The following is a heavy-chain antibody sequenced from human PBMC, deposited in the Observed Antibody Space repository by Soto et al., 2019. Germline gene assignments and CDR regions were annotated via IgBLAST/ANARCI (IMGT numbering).Heavy chain of an antibody. D-gene: IGHD7-27*01. CDR2: ISYDGTNK. J-gene: IGHJ4*02. CDR3: ARDPKTSGGQHWAFNYFDS. CDR1: GFSFSISP. V-gene: IGHV3-30-3*01. Sequence: GGSLRLSCAASGFSFSISPMHWVRQAPGKGPEWVALISYDGTNKFYADSVKGRFTISRDNSKSTLYLQVDSLRPEDAAVYYCARDPKTSGGQHWAFNYFDSWGQGTLVTAPQ.